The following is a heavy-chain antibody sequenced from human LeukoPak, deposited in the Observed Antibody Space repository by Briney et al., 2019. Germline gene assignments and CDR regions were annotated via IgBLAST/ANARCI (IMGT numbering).Heavy chain of an antibody. V-gene: IGHV3-30-3*01. CDR1: GFSFSDYA. D-gene: IGHD5-24*01. J-gene: IGHJ4*02. Sequence: GGSLRLSCAASGFSFSDYAVHWVRQAPGKGREWVAIISYDGSNKLYADSVKGRFTISRDNSKNTLYLQMNSLRAEDTAVYYCARDLRWLQCFDYWGQGTLVTVSS. CDR2: ISYDGSNK. CDR3: ARDLRWLQCFDY.